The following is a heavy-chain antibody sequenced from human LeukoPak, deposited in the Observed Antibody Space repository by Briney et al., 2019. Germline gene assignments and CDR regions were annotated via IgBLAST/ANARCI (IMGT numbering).Heavy chain of an antibody. J-gene: IGHJ2*01. Sequence: SETLSLTCAVYGGSFSGYYWSWIRQPPGKGLEWIGEINHSGSTNYNPSLKSRVTISVDTSKNQFSLKLSSVTAADTAVYYCARRGRLWCFDLWGRGTLVTVSS. CDR2: INHSGST. CDR3: ARRGRLWCFDL. V-gene: IGHV4-34*01. D-gene: IGHD2-15*01. CDR1: GGSFSGYY.